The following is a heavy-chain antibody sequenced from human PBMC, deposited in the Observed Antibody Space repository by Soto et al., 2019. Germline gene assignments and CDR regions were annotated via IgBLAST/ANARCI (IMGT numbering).Heavy chain of an antibody. CDR2: IGTAGDT. V-gene: IGHV3-13*04. CDR1: GFTFSSYD. D-gene: IGHD6-6*01. CDR3: ARGALGFDP. J-gene: IGHJ5*02. Sequence: EVQLVESGGGLVQPGGSLRLSCAASGFTFSSYDIHWVRQATGKGLEWVLGIGTAGDTYYAGSVKGRFTISRENAKNSLYLQMNSLRAGDTAVYYCARGALGFDPWGQGTLVAVSS.